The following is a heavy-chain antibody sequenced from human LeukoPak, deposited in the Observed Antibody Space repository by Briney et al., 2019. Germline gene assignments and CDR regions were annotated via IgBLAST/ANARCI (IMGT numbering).Heavy chain of an antibody. Sequence: GGSLRLSCAASGFTFSSYAMSWVRQAPGKGLEWVSGISGGGGGTYYADSVKGRFTISRDNSKNTLYLQMNSLRAEDTAVYYCAKDERAVAGLFDYWGQGTLVTVSS. CDR3: AKDERAVAGLFDY. V-gene: IGHV3-23*01. CDR2: ISGGGGGT. J-gene: IGHJ4*02. CDR1: GFTFSSYA. D-gene: IGHD6-19*01.